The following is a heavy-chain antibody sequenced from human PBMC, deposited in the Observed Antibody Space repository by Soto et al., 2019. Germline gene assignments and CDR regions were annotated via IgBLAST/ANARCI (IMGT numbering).Heavy chain of an antibody. CDR2: ISISGTTI. CDR3: LRVRGDGYYNF. D-gene: IGHD3-9*01. J-gene: IGHJ4*02. V-gene: IGHV3-11*01. Sequence: QVPLVESGGGLVQPGGSLRLSCAASGFTLSDYYMTWIRQAPGKGLEWVSDISISGTTIHYADSVRGRFTISRDNAKNPRWLQMIALRAGDAAVYYCLRVRGDGYYNFWGQGTLVTVSS. CDR1: GFTLSDYY.